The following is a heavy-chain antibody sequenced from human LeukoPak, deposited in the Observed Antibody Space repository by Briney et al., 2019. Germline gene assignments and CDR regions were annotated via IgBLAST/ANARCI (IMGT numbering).Heavy chain of an antibody. CDR3: ATGGRIVGAYFDY. Sequence: ASVKVSCEVSGYTLTELSMHWVRQAPGKGLEWMGGFDPEDGETIYAQKFQGRVTMTEDTSTDTAYMELSSLRSEDTAVYYCATGGRIVGAYFDYWGQGTLVTVSS. CDR1: GYTLTELS. CDR2: FDPEDGET. J-gene: IGHJ4*02. V-gene: IGHV1-24*01. D-gene: IGHD1-26*01.